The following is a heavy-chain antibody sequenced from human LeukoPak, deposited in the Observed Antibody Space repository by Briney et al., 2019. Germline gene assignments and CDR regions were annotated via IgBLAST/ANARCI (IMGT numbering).Heavy chain of an antibody. CDR1: GFTFSSYA. Sequence: GRSLRLSCAASGFTFSSYAMSWVRQAPGKGLEWVSAISSSGGSTSYADSVKGRFTISRDNSKNTLYLQMNSLRTEDTAVYYCAKCPYAVNWNLFDYWGQGTLVTVSS. CDR3: AKCPYAVNWNLFDY. D-gene: IGHD1-20*01. CDR2: ISSSGGST. V-gene: IGHV3-23*01. J-gene: IGHJ4*02.